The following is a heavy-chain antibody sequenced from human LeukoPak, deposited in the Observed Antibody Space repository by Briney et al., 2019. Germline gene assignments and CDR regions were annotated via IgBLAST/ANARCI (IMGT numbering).Heavy chain of an antibody. D-gene: IGHD5-18*01. CDR3: ARGVTRAYYFDS. Sequence: SETLSLTCTVSGGSISSSSYYWGWIRQPPGKGLEWIGSIYYSGSTYYNPSLKSRVTISVDTSKNQFSLKLSSVTAADTAVYYCARGVTRAYYFDSWGQGTLVTVSS. J-gene: IGHJ4*02. CDR1: GGSISSSSYY. V-gene: IGHV4-39*07. CDR2: IYYSGST.